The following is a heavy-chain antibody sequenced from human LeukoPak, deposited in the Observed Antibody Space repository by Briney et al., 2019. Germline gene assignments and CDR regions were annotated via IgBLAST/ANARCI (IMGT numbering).Heavy chain of an antibody. CDR2: IYYSGST. CDR3: AKDRALVWFGELEY. J-gene: IGHJ4*02. CDR1: GGSISSYY. V-gene: IGHV4-59*01. D-gene: IGHD3-10*01. Sequence: SETLSLTCTVSGGSISSYYWSWIRQPPGKGLEWIGYIYYSGSTNYNPSLKSRVTISVDTSKNQFSLKLSSVTAADTAVYYCAKDRALVWFGELEYWGQGTLVTVSS.